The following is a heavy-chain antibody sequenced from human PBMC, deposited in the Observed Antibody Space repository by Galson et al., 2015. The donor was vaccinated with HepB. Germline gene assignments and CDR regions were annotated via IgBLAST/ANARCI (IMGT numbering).Heavy chain of an antibody. V-gene: IGHV4-59*01. CDR1: GGSISSYY. J-gene: IGHJ3*02. CDR2: IYYSGST. CDR3: ARGRGTLGYCSGGSCYDAFDI. D-gene: IGHD2-15*01. Sequence: SETLSLTCTVSGGSISSYYWSWIRQPPGKGLEWIGYIYYSGSTNYNPSLKSRVTISVDTSKNQFSLKLSSVTAADTAVYYCARGRGTLGYCSGGSCYDAFDIWGQGTMVTVSS.